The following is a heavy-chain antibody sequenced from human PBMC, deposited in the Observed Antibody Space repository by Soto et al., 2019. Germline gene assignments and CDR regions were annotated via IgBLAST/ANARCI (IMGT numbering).Heavy chain of an antibody. CDR1: GGPVSSGSYD. Sequence: EGLPVTGTVSGGPVSSGSYDWSWIRQPPGKGLEWIGYTYYSRITNYNPSLKSRATISVDTSKKQFSLNLRSVTAADTAMYYCARVRGIAAIPTFDYWGQGTVVTVSS. CDR2: TYYSRIT. CDR3: ARVRGIAAIPTFDY. V-gene: IGHV4-61*01. J-gene: IGHJ4*02. D-gene: IGHD6-13*01.